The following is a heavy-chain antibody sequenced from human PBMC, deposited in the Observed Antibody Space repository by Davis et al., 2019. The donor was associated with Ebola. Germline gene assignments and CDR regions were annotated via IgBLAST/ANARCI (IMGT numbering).Heavy chain of an antibody. CDR2: ISYDGSNK. J-gene: IGHJ6*02. V-gene: IGHV3-30-3*01. CDR3: ARSTVKGTRTFYGMDV. CDR1: GFTFSSYA. D-gene: IGHD4-11*01. Sequence: GESLKISCAASGFTFSSYAMHWVRQAPGKGLEWVAVISYDGSNKYYADSVKGRFTISRDNSKTTLYLQMNSLRAEDTAVYYCARSTVKGTRTFYGMDVWGQGTTVTVSS.